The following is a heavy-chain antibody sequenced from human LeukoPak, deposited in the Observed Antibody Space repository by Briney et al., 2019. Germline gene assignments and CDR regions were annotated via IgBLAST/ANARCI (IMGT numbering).Heavy chain of an antibody. CDR1: GFTFDDYG. J-gene: IGHJ4*02. V-gene: IGHV3-20*01. Sequence: GGSLRLSCAASGFTFDDYGMSWVRQAPGKGLEWVSGINWNGGSTGYADSVKGRFTISRDNAKNSLYLQMNSLRAEDTALYHCAGARESDGGVYFDYWGQGTLVTVSS. D-gene: IGHD3-16*01. CDR2: INWNGGST. CDR3: AGARESDGGVYFDY.